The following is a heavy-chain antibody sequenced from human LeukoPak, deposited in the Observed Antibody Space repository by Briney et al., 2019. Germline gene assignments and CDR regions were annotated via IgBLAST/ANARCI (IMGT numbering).Heavy chain of an antibody. CDR3: AKDRETPGYEH. CDR1: GFTFEDYA. V-gene: IGHV3-43*02. J-gene: IGHJ1*01. CDR2: VTGDGSST. D-gene: IGHD3-9*01. Sequence: GGSLRLSCAASGFTFEDYAMHWVRQAPGKCLEWVSFVTGDGSSTYYADSVKGRFTISRDNSKNSLYLQMNSLRIEDTALYYCAKDRETPGYEHWGRGTLVTVSS.